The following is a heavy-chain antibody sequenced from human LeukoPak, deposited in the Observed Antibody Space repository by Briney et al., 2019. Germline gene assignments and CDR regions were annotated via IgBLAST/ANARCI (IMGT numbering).Heavy chain of an antibody. CDR1: GLTFSDNY. V-gene: IGHV3-11*06. Sequence: SLRLSCAGSGLTFSDNYMNWMRQAPGKGMEWGSYISSDTTYTDYADSVKGRFTISRDNAKKLLYLQMNSLRAEDTAIYYCARDQSITTFGAFDIWGQGTMVTVSS. CDR3: ARDQSITTFGAFDI. D-gene: IGHD3-10*02. J-gene: IGHJ3*02. CDR2: ISSDTTYT.